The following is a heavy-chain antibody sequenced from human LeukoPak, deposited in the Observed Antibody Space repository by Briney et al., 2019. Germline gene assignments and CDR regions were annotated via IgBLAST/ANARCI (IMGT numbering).Heavy chain of an antibody. Sequence: TGGSLRLSCAASGFIFSDQYMDWVRQAPGKGLEWVGRSKNKANSYTTEYAASVKGRFSISRDDSENSLYLQMNSLKTEDTAVYYCAKERFWYFDLWGRGTLVTVSS. CDR3: AKERFWYFDL. CDR2: SKNKANSYTT. CDR1: GFIFSDQY. V-gene: IGHV3-72*01. J-gene: IGHJ2*01.